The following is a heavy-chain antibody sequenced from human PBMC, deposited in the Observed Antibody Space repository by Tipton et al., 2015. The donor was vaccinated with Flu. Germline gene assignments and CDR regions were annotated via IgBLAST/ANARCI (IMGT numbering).Heavy chain of an antibody. V-gene: IGHV4-59*01. CDR2: IYYSGST. J-gene: IGHJ5*02. D-gene: IGHD3-9*01. Sequence: LRLSCTVSGGSISSYYWSWIRQPPGKGLEWIGYIYYSGSTNYNPSLKSRVTISVDTSKNQFSLKMSSVTAADTAVYYCARENGLTGRLNWCDPWGQGPLVPVSS. CDR1: GGSISSYY. CDR3: ARENGLTGRLNWCDP.